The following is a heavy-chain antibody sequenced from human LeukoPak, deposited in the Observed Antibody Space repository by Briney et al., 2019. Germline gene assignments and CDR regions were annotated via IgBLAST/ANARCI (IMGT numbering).Heavy chain of an antibody. CDR2: INYSGST. CDR3: ARDTRSYDSSGYYFFDF. CDR1: GASIRSYY. J-gene: IGHJ4*02. Sequence: SETLSLTCTVSGASIRSYYWNWLRQPPGKGLEWIGYINYSGSTNFNPSLKSRATISMDTSKHHFSLKLSSVTAADTAVYYCARDTRSYDSSGYYFFDFWGQGTLITVSS. D-gene: IGHD3-22*01. V-gene: IGHV4-59*01.